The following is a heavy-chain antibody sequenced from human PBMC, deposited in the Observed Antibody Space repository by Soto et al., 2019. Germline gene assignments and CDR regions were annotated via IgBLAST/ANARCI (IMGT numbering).Heavy chain of an antibody. Sequence: VGSLRLSCASSVGAFSGCAMSWVRQSPGQGLEWVSYITHTGDATYYADAVKGRFTISRDNSKNTLYLQMNSLRAEDTAEYYCLTWSHDVLTGPDAYGMEVWGQGTTVIVSS. CDR1: VGAFSGCA. V-gene: IGHV3-23*01. J-gene: IGHJ6*01. D-gene: IGHD3-9*01. CDR3: LTWSHDVLTGPDAYGMEV. CDR2: ITHTGDAT.